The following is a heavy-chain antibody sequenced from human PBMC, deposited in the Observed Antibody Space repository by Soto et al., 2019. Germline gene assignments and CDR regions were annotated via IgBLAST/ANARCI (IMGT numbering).Heavy chain of an antibody. Sequence: QVQLMQSGAEVRKPGASVKVSGKVSGNTLTELSMHWVRQAPGKGPEWMGGFEPEAGETIYAQKFQGRVTMTEDTSTDTAYMELSSLRSEDTAVYYCATGLYSRTWYPPFDYWGQGTLVTVSS. CDR2: FEPEAGET. CDR3: ATGLYSRTWYPPFDY. J-gene: IGHJ4*02. D-gene: IGHD6-13*01. V-gene: IGHV1-24*01. CDR1: GNTLTELS.